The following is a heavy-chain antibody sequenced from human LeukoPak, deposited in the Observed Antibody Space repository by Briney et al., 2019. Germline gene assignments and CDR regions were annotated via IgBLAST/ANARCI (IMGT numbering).Heavy chain of an antibody. CDR2: INPSGGST. CDR3: AKHGYCSGISCFFDF. Sequence: ASVKVSCKASGYTFTSYYMHWVRQAPGQGLEWMGIINPSGGSTSYAQKFQGRVTMTRDTSTSTVYMELSSLRAEDTALYYCAKHGYCSGISCFFDFWGQGTLVTVSS. D-gene: IGHD2-2*03. J-gene: IGHJ4*02. V-gene: IGHV1-46*01. CDR1: GYTFTSYY.